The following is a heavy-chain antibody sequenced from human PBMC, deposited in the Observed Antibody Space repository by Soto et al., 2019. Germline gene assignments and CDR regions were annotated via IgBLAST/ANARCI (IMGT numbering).Heavy chain of an antibody. V-gene: IGHV3-48*03. Sequence: PGGSLRLSCVGSGFTFSNFEMNWVRQTPGKGLEWLSYIWRSGETIYYADSVKVRFTISIDNSKIALFLQMNGLRDEDTGIYYWARAWRGGAAPRVSFYXWGRGTPFTVSX. CDR1: GFTFSNFE. D-gene: IGHD6-6*01. J-gene: IGHJ4*02. CDR2: IWRSGETI. CDR3: ARAWRGGAAPRVSFYX.